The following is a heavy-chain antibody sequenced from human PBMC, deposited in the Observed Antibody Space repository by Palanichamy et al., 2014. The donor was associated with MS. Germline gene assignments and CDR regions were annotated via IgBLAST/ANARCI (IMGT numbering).Heavy chain of an antibody. Sequence: QVQLQESGPGLVKPSETLSLTCTVSGGSISSYYWSWIRQPPGKGLEWIGYIYYSGSTNYNPSLKSRVTISVDTSKNQFSLKLSSVTAADTAVYYCARDAYSGYWVGAFDIWGQGTMVTVSS. CDR2: IYYSGST. D-gene: IGHD3-22*01. CDR3: ARDAYSGYWVGAFDI. V-gene: IGHV4-59*01. CDR1: GGSISSYY. J-gene: IGHJ3*02.